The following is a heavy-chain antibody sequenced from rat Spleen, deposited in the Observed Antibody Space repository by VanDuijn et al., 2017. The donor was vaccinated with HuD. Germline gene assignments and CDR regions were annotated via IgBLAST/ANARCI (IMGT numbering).Heavy chain of an antibody. CDR2: ISYEGSST. CDR3: AKDMTTEGIVSPPFDY. V-gene: IGHV5-22*01. J-gene: IGHJ2*01. Sequence: EVQLVESGGGLVQPGRSLKLSCVASGFTFRNYDMAWVRQAPKKGLEWVASISYEGSSTYYGDSVKGRFTISRDNAKSTLYLQMNSLRSEDTATYYCAKDMTTEGIVSPPFDYWGQGVMVTVSS. CDR1: GFTFRNYD. D-gene: IGHD1-11*01.